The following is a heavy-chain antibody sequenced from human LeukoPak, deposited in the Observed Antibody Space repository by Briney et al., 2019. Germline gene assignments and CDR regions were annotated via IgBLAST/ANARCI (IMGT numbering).Heavy chain of an antibody. CDR3: ARGHLLSLDY. CDR2: VSGNNGHT. Sequence: GASVKVSCTASGYTFTNYGITWVRQAPGQGLEWMGWVSGNNGHTKYAQTLQGRVTMTTDTSTNTAYMELRSLRSDDTAVYYCARGHLLSLDYWGQGTLVTVSS. J-gene: IGHJ4*02. CDR1: GYTFTNYG. V-gene: IGHV1-18*04.